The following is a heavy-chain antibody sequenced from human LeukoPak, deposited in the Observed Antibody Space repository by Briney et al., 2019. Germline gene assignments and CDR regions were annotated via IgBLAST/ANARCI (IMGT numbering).Heavy chain of an antibody. V-gene: IGHV3-30*18. CDR2: ISYDGSNK. J-gene: IGHJ3*02. CDR3: AKDMSILVSSGWYEEDAFDI. D-gene: IGHD6-19*01. CDR1: GFTFSSYG. Sequence: GGSLRLSCAASGFTFSSYGMHWVRQAPGKGLEWVAVISYDGSNKYYADSVKGRFTISRDNSKNTLYLQMNSLRAEDTAVYYCAKDMSILVSSGWYEEDAFDIWGQGTMVTVSS.